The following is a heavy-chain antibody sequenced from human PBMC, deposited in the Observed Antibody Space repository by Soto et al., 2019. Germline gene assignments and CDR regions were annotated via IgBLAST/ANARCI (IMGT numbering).Heavy chain of an antibody. CDR3: AKTSGGNYYDSSGYPHDFDY. CDR2: ISGSGGST. V-gene: IGHV3-23*01. CDR1: GFTFSSYA. J-gene: IGHJ4*02. D-gene: IGHD3-22*01. Sequence: PGGSLRLSCAASGFTFSSYAMSWVRQAPGKGLEWVSAISGSGGSTYYADSAKGRFTISRDNSKNTLYLQMNSLGAEDTAVYYCAKTSGGNYYDSSGYPHDFDYWGQGTLVTVSS.